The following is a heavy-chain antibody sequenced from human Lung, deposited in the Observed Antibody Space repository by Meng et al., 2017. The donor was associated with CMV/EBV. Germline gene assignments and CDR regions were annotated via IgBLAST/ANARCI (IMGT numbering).Heavy chain of an antibody. D-gene: IGHD3-3*01. Sequence: SXXVSXKASGGTFSSYTFSWVRQVPGQGLEWMGRIIPILGTANYAQRFQGRVTITADKSTGTAYMELNALTSEDTAIYYCAKTFAREWLFMGEYGMDVWXHGNXVHGSS. CDR2: IIPILGTA. CDR3: AKTFAREWLFMGEYGMDV. J-gene: IGHJ6*01. CDR1: GGTFSSYT. V-gene: IGHV1-69*08.